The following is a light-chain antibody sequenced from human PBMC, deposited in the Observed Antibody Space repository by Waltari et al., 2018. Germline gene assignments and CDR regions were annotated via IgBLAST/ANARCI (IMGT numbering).Light chain of an antibody. V-gene: IGKV3-15*01. J-gene: IGKJ1*01. CDR3: QQYNDWPRT. CDR1: QSISST. Sequence: EIVMTPSPATLSVSPGERATLSCRASQSISSTVAWSQQKPCQAPRPLIYGSSTRATGIPARCSGSGSGTECTLTISSRQSEDFAVYYCQQYNDWPRTFGQGTKVEIK. CDR2: GSS.